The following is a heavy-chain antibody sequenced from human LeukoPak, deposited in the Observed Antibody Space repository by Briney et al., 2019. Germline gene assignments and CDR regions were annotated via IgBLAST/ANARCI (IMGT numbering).Heavy chain of an antibody. D-gene: IGHD6-6*01. J-gene: IGHJ4*02. CDR3: AKGSSASRPYYFDY. CDR2: ITSGGGDT. V-gene: IGHV3-23*01. CDR1: GFTFSSYA. Sequence: GGPLRLSCAGSGFTFSSYAMSWVRQAPGKGLEWFSAITSGGGDTFHADSVKGRFTISRDNSKNTLYLQMNSLRVEDTALYYCAKGSSASRPYYFDYWGQGTLVTVSS.